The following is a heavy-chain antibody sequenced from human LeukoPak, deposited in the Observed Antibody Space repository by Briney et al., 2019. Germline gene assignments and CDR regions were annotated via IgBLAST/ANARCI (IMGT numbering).Heavy chain of an antibody. V-gene: IGHV4-59*08. J-gene: IGHJ5*02. CDR1: GGSISSYY. CDR2: MYYSGST. D-gene: IGHD3-22*01. Sequence: PSETLSLTCTVSGGSISSYYWSWIRQPPGKGLEWIGYMYYSGSTNYNPSLKSRVTISVDTSKNQFSLKLSSVTAADTAVYYCARHRGAPYYYDSSGYGDRFDPWGQGTLVTVSS. CDR3: ARHRGAPYYYDSSGYGDRFDP.